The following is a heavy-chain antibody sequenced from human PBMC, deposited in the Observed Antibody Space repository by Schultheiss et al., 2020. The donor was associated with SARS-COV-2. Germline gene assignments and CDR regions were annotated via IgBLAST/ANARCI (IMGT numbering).Heavy chain of an antibody. J-gene: IGHJ4*02. CDR3: ARSTWNYAGYFDY. D-gene: IGHD1-7*01. CDR1: GGSVSGYY. Sequence: SETLSLTCTVSGGSVSGYYWNWIRQSPGKGLEWIGYVFYRGSTYYNPSLKSRVTISVDTSKNQFSLKLSSVTAADTAVYYCARSTWNYAGYFDYWGQGTLVTVSS. CDR2: VFYRGST. V-gene: IGHV4-59*02.